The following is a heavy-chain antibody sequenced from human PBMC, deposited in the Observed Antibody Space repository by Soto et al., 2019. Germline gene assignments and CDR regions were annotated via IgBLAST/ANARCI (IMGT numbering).Heavy chain of an antibody. CDR2: IIPMYGPA. Sequence: QVPLVQSGAEVKKPGSSVTVSCKASGGTFSSYAIHWVRQAPGQGLEWMGGIIPMYGPAKYAQRFQGRVTIHADASTTTVYMELTSLTSQDTAVYYCARVTSMVRGVIDNWFDPWGHGTLVTVSS. D-gene: IGHD3-10*01. CDR3: ARVTSMVRGVIDNWFDP. J-gene: IGHJ5*02. V-gene: IGHV1-69*01. CDR1: GGTFSSYA.